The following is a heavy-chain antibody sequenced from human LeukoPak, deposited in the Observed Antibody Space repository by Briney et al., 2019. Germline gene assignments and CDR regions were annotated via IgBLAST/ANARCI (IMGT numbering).Heavy chain of an antibody. J-gene: IGHJ6*02. CDR1: GFTFSSYA. CDR3: AKRVTTVEPSVVDV. CDR2: IGGGGCCA. D-gene: IGHD4-23*01. V-gene: IGHV3-23*01. Sequence: GGSLRLSCAASGFTFSSYAMTWVRQAPGKGLEWLSAIGGGGCCASYPDSVKGRFTISRDNSKNTLYLQMNSLRVEDAAVYYCAKRVTTVEPSVVDVWGQGTAVTVSS.